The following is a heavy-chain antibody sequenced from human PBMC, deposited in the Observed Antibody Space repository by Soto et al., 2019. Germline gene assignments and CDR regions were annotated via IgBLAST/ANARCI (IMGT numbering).Heavy chain of an antibody. D-gene: IGHD6-19*01. CDR3: ARHAPPLYSSGWPQNYYYYYYGMDA. V-gene: IGHV5-51*01. Sequence: PGESLKISCKGSGYSFTSYWIGWVRQMPGKGLEWMGIIYPGDSDTRYSPSFQGQVTISADKSISTAYLQWSSLKASDTAMYYCARHAPPLYSSGWPQNYYYYYYGMDAWGQGTTVTVSS. J-gene: IGHJ6*02. CDR1: GYSFTSYW. CDR2: IYPGDSDT.